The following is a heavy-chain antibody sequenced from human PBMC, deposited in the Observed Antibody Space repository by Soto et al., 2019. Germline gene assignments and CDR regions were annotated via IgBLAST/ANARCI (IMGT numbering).Heavy chain of an antibody. J-gene: IGHJ6*02. CDR1: GYSISSGYY. CDR3: SRGGGTYYYDSSGYPPYYYYGMDV. V-gene: IGHV4-38-2*01. CDR2: IYHNRST. Sequence: PSETLSLTCAVSGYSISSGYYCGWIRQPPGKELEWMGGIYHNRSTYYNPSPQNRVTITVATSKNQFSLELSFATAADTAVYYCSRGGGTYYYDSSGYPPYYYYGMDVWGQGTTVTVSS. D-gene: IGHD3-22*01.